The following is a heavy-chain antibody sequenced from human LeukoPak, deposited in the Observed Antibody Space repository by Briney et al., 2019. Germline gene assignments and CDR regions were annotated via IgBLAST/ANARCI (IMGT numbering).Heavy chain of an antibody. J-gene: IGHJ4*02. CDR2: INQDGSEK. CDR3: AREYDYGVSRADY. CDR1: GFTFSSYW. D-gene: IGHD4-17*01. Sequence: GRSLRLSCAASGFTFSSYWMSWVRQAPGKGLEWVAHINQDGSEKHFVDSVEGRFTISRDNAANSLFLQMNSLRAEDTAVYYCAREYDYGVSRADYWGQGTLVTVSS. V-gene: IGHV3-7*01.